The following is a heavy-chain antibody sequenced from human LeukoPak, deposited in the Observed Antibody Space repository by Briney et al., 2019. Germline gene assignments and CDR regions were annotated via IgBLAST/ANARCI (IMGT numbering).Heavy chain of an antibody. CDR1: GFTFSSYS. CDR2: IRSDGGIK. V-gene: IGHV3-30*02. D-gene: IGHD3-10*01. Sequence: GGSLRLSCAASGFTFSSYSMNWVRQAPGKGLEWVAFIRSDGGIKYYADSVKGRFTISRDNSKNTLFLQMNSLRAEDTAVYYCAREGSMGTIWGQGTMVTVSS. CDR3: AREGSMGTI. J-gene: IGHJ3*02.